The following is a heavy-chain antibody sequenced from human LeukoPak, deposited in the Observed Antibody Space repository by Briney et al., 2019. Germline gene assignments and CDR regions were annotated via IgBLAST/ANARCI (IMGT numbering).Heavy chain of an antibody. CDR2: INPNSGGT. CDR3: ARDYSSGSYDCGY. Sequence: GASVKVSCKASGYTFTGYYMHWVRQAPGQGLEWMGWINPNSGGTNYAQKFQGRVTMTRDTSISTAYMVLSRLRSDDTAVYYCARDYSSGSYDCGYWGQGTLVTVSS. CDR1: GYTFTGYY. D-gene: IGHD3-10*01. J-gene: IGHJ4*02. V-gene: IGHV1-2*02.